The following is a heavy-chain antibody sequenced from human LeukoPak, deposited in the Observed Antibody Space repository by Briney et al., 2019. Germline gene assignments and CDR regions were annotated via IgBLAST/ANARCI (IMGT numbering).Heavy chain of an antibody. CDR2: INTSAGRT. J-gene: IGHJ4*02. Sequence: ASVKVSCKASGYTFTSYYIHWVRQAPGQGLEWMGIINTSAGRTSYAQKFQGRVTMTRDMSTSTVYMELSSLRSEDTAVYYCARDEYYYGSSGSRWTAGFDYWGQGTLVTVSS. D-gene: IGHD3-22*01. V-gene: IGHV1-46*01. CDR1: GYTFTSYY. CDR3: ARDEYYYGSSGSRWTAGFDY.